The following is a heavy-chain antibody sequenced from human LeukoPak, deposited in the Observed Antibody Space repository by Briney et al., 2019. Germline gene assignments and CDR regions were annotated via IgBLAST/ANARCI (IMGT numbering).Heavy chain of an antibody. CDR1: GGSISSGGYY. J-gene: IGHJ6*03. CDR2: IYYSGST. V-gene: IGHV4-31*03. D-gene: IGHD4-11*01. Sequence: SQTLSLTCTVSGGSISSGGYYWSWIRQHPGKGLEWIGYIYYSGSTYYNPSLKSRVTISVDTSRNQFSLKLSSVTAADTAVYYCARGDYSNYSSYYYYYYYMDVWGKGTTVTVSS. CDR3: ARGDYSNYSSYYYYYYYMDV.